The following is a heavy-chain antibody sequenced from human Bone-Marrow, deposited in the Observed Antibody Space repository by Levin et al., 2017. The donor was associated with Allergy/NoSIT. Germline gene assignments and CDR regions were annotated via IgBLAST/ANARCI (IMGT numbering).Heavy chain of an antibody. CDR3: AVIRFSRAFDI. CDR1: GFTFSDYY. J-gene: IGHJ3*02. Sequence: GGSLRLSCAASGFTFSDYYMCWIRQAPGKGLEWVSYISSSGSTIYYADSVKGRFTISRDNAKNSLYLQMNSLRAEDTAVYYCAVIRFSRAFDIWGQGTMVTVSS. V-gene: IGHV3-11*01. D-gene: IGHD3-16*02. CDR2: ISSSGSTI.